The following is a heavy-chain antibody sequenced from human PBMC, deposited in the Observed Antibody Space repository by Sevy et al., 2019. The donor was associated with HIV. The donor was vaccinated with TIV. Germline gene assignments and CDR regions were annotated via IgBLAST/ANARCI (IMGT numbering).Heavy chain of an antibody. CDR1: GFTFSDHA. CDR3: ARSAYYYDSTGYGPLDL. Sequence: GGSLILSCAASGFTFSDHAMSWVRHTPGRGLEWVSCINWKADNTGYADSLKGRFTISRDNAKNSLYLQIHSLRAEDTALYYCARSAYYYDSTGYGPLDLWGQGTMVTVSS. J-gene: IGHJ3*01. CDR2: INWKADNT. D-gene: IGHD3-22*01. V-gene: IGHV3-20*04.